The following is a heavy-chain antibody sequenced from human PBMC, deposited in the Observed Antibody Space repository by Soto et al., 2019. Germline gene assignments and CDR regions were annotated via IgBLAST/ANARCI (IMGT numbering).Heavy chain of an antibody. V-gene: IGHV1-18*01. CDR2: ISAYNGNT. Sequence: QVQLVQSGAEVKKPGASVKVSCKASGYTFTSYGISWVRQAPGQGLEWMGWISAYNGNTNYAQKLQGRATKTTDTATSTGYMEPRSRATDDTAVYYCARGTTEEALDYWGQGTLITVSS. D-gene: IGHD1-1*01. CDR3: ARGTTEEALDY. J-gene: IGHJ4*02. CDR1: GYTFTSYG.